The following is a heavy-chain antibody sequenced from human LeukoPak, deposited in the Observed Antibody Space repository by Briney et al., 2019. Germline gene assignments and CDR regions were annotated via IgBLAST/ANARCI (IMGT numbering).Heavy chain of an antibody. CDR2: XSYDGSNK. Sequence: PGRSLRLSCAASGFTFSSYAMHWVRQAPGKGLXXXXXXSYDGSNKYYADSVKGRFTISRDNSKNTLYLQMNSLGAEDTAVYYCARSYCSSTSCYHNWFDPWGQGTLVTVSS. CDR3: ARSYCSSTSCYHNWFDP. V-gene: IGHV3-30-3*01. J-gene: IGHJ5*02. D-gene: IGHD2-2*01. CDR1: GFTFSSYA.